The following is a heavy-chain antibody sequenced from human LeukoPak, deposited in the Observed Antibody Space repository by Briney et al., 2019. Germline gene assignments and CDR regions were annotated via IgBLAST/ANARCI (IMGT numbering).Heavy chain of an antibody. D-gene: IGHD1-26*01. V-gene: IGHV4-61*01. CDR2: IYYSGST. J-gene: IGHJ6*02. Sequence: SETLSLTCTVSGGSVSSGSYYWSWIRQPPGKGLEWIGYIYYSGSTNYNPSLKSRVTISVDTSKNQFSLKLSSVTAADTAVYYCARGRSNYYGMDVWGQGTTVTVSS. CDR1: GGSVSSGSYY. CDR3: ARGRSNYYGMDV.